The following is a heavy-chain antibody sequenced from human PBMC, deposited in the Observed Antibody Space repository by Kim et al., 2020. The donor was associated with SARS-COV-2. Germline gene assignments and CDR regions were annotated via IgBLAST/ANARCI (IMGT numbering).Heavy chain of an antibody. J-gene: IGHJ4*01. CDR3: TRRIGFPEGSWGYSFYH. CDR2: INAGNGNI. V-gene: IGHV1-3*01. D-gene: IGHD3-10*01. CDR1: GYTFIKYA. Sequence: ASVKVSCKASGYTFIKYAIHWVRQAPGHGLEWMGGINAGNGNIKSSQKFLCRVSISRDTSASIVYMEVTGLRSADTAVYYCTRRIGFPEGSWGYSFYHWG.